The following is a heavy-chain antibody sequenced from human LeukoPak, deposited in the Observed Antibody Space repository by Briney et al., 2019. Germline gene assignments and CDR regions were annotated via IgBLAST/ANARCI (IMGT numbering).Heavy chain of an antibody. CDR3: ARGRGNMTTGSAALDI. CDR2: MNPNSGNT. CDR1: GYTFTSYD. J-gene: IGHJ3*02. Sequence: GSVKVSCKASGYTFTSYDINWVRQGTGQGFEWMGWMNPNSGNTGSAQKFQDRVTMTRDTSITTAYMELSRLRSDDTAVYYCARGRGNMTTGSAALDIWGQGTMVTVSS. V-gene: IGHV1-8*01. D-gene: IGHD4-11*01.